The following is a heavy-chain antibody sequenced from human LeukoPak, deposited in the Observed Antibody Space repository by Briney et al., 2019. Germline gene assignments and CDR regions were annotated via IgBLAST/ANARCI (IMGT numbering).Heavy chain of an antibody. V-gene: IGHV3-21*01. J-gene: IGHJ5*02. CDR2: ISSSSSYI. Sequence: GGSLRLSCAASGFTFSSYSMNWVRQAPGKGLEWVSSISSSSSYIYYADSVKGRFTISRDNAKNSLYLQMNSLRAEDTAVYYCARAEYCSGGSCYLGGNWFDPWGQGTLVTVSS. CDR1: GFTFSSYS. CDR3: ARAEYCSGGSCYLGGNWFDP. D-gene: IGHD2-15*01.